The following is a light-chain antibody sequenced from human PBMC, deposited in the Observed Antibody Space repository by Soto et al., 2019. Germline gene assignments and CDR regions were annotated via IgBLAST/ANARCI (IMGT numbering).Light chain of an antibody. CDR1: QGISSW. J-gene: IGKJ4*01. V-gene: IGKV1-12*01. CDR2: AAS. Sequence: DIQMTQSPSFVSASVGDRVTITCRASQGISSWLAWYQHRPGRAPKLLIHAASNLESGVPSRFSGSGSGTDFTLTISSLQTEDFATYYCQQTTSFPLTFGGGTNVEIK. CDR3: QQTTSFPLT.